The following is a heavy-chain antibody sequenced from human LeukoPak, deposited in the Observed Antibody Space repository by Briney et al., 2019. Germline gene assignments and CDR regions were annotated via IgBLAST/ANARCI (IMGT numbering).Heavy chain of an antibody. D-gene: IGHD5-12*01. J-gene: IGHJ4*02. CDR2: ISSSSGTI. CDR3: ALEGLRFPGPFDY. Sequence: GGSLRLSCAASGFMFSSYSMNWVRQAPGKGLEWVSYISSSSGTIYYADSVKGRFTISRDNAKNSLYLQVNSLRDEDTAVYYCALEGLRFPGPFDYWGQGTLVTVSS. CDR1: GFMFSSYS. V-gene: IGHV3-48*02.